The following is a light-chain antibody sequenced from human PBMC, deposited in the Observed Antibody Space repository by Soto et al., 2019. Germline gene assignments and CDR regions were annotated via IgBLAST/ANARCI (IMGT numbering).Light chain of an antibody. J-gene: IGKJ4*01. CDR3: QKFTSAPFT. CDR2: AAS. CDR1: QGISNH. V-gene: IGKV1-27*01. Sequence: DIQMTQSPSSLSASVGDRVTITCRASQGISNHLAWYQQKPGKLPKLLIYAASILQSGVPSRFSGSGSGTDFTLTISSLRPEDVAIYYCQKFTSAPFTFGGGTKVEI.